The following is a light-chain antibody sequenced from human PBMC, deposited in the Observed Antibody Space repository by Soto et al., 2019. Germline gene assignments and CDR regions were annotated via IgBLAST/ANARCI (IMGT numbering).Light chain of an antibody. CDR1: QSVLYSSNNKNC. J-gene: IGKJ1*01. CDR3: QQYYSTPWT. CDR2: WAS. Sequence: DIVMTQSPDSLAVSLGERATINCKSSQSVLYSSNNKNCLAWYQQKPGQPPKLLIYWASTRESGVPDRFSGSGCGTDFTLTISSLQAEDVAVYYCQQYYSTPWTFGQGTKVEIK. V-gene: IGKV4-1*01.